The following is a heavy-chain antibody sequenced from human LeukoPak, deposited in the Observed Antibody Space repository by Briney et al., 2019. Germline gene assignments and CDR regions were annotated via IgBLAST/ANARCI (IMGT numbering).Heavy chain of an antibody. J-gene: IGHJ6*03. Sequence: GASVKVSCKASGYTFTSYAMHWVRQAPGQRLEWMGWINPNSGGTNYAQKFQGRVTMTRDTSISTAYMELSRLRSDDTAVYYCARVGIAAAKYTPEGYYYYMDVWGKGTTVTISS. D-gene: IGHD6-13*01. CDR1: GYTFTSYA. V-gene: IGHV1-2*02. CDR2: INPNSGGT. CDR3: ARVGIAAAKYTPEGYYYYMDV.